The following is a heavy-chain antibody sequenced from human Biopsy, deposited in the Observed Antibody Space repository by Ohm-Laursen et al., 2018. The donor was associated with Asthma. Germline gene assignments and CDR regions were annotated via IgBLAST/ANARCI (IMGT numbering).Heavy chain of an antibody. V-gene: IGHV3-53*05. CDR1: GFTVSSNG. D-gene: IGHD1-26*01. J-gene: IGHJ4*02. Sequence: SLRLSCSASGFTVSSNGMSWVRQPPGKGLEWVSVIYSGGGTFYADSVKGRVTISRDISKNTLSLQMNSLGAEDTAVYFCAKEVFPGWELRRGPDSWGQGTLVTVSS. CDR3: AKEVFPGWELRRGPDS. CDR2: IYSGGGT.